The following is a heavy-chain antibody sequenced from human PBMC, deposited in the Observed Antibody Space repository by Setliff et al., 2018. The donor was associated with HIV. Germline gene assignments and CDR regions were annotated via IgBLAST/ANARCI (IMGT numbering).Heavy chain of an antibody. V-gene: IGHV1-2*06. D-gene: IGHD2-15*01. CDR3: ARDLIRITPHGDLPF. CDR1: GYTFTDYY. Sequence: ASVKVSCKASGYTFTDYYIHWVRQAPGHGLEWVGRINPKSGVTSYAQNFRARVTMTRDTSRTTAYMELSTLRSDDTALYYCARDLIRITPHGDLPFWGQGTLVTV. CDR2: INPKSGVT. J-gene: IGHJ4*02.